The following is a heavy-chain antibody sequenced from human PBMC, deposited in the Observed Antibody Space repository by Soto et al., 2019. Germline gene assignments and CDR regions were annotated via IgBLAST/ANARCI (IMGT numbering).Heavy chain of an antibody. CDR3: AKGVVGAFGY. J-gene: IGHJ4*02. CDR1: GFTFSSYA. V-gene: IGHV3-23*01. CDR2: ISGSGGST. Sequence: EVQLLESGGGLVQPGGSLRLSCAASGFTFSSYAMSWVRQAPGKGLEWVSAISGSGGSTYYADSVKGRFTIYRDNSKNTLYLQMNNLRAEDTAIYYCAKGVVGAFGYWGQGTLVTLSS. D-gene: IGHD1-26*01.